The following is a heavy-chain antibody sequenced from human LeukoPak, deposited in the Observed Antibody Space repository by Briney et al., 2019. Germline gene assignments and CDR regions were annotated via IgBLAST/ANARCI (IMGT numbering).Heavy chain of an antibody. CDR1: GGSIHSY. Sequence: LSETLSLTCTVSGGSIHSYWSWIRPPAGKGLEWIGRISGSGTITYNPALQSRLTISIDTSKNQFSLKLMSVTAADTAVYYCARDSGTTGEVKFDPWGQGTLVTVSS. V-gene: IGHV4-4*07. D-gene: IGHD3-10*01. CDR2: ISGSGTI. J-gene: IGHJ5*02. CDR3: ARDSGTTGEVKFDP.